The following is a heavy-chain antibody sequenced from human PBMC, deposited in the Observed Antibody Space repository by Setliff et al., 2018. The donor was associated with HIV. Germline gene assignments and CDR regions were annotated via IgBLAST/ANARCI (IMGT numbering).Heavy chain of an antibody. Sequence: PSETLSLTCTVSGDFFSSDYYWGWIRQPPGNGLEWIGSIHYSGSTNYNPSLKSRVTISVDTSKNQFSLKLSSVTAADTTLYFCAREAYFFASGTYYFDSWGQGTLVTVSS. D-gene: IGHD3-10*01. CDR2: IHYSGST. J-gene: IGHJ4*02. CDR3: AREAYFFASGTYYFDS. CDR1: GDFFSSDYY. V-gene: IGHV4-38-2*02.